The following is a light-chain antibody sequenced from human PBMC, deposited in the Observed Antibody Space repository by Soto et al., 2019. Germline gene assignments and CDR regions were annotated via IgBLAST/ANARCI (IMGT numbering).Light chain of an antibody. Sequence: ALTQPPSASGSPGQSVTISCTGSSSDVGAYNYVSWYQQHPGKAPKLMIYEVTKRPSGVPDRFSGSKSGNTASLTVSGLQAEDEADYYCSSYAGSNNLPFGGGTKVTVL. CDR1: SSDVGAYNY. CDR3: SSYAGSNNLP. V-gene: IGLV2-8*01. J-gene: IGLJ3*02. CDR2: EVT.